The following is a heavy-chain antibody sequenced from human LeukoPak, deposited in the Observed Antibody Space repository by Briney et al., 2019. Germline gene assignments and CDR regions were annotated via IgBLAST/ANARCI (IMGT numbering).Heavy chain of an antibody. D-gene: IGHD1-26*01. CDR1: GYSISSGFF. J-gene: IGHJ4*02. Sequence: SEALSLTCTVSGYSISSGFFWGWIRQPPGKGLEWIGSIYHSGSTYYNSSLKSRVSISVDTSKNQFSLKLSSVTSADTAVYYCARISAYWGQGTLVTVSS. CDR2: IYHSGST. V-gene: IGHV4-38-2*02. CDR3: ARISAY.